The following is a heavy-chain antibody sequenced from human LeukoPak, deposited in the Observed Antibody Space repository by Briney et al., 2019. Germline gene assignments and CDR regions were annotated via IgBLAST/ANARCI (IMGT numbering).Heavy chain of an antibody. Sequence: PGGSLRLSCVASGFTFSSYSMNWVRQAPGKGLEWVSSISSSSSYIYYADSVKGRFTISRDNAKNSLYLQMNSLRAEDTAVYYCLWFLRDGIYRFYFDYWGQGTLVTVSS. J-gene: IGHJ4*02. V-gene: IGHV3-21*01. CDR3: LWFLRDGIYRFYFDY. D-gene: IGHD3/OR15-3a*01. CDR1: GFTFSSYS. CDR2: ISSSSSYI.